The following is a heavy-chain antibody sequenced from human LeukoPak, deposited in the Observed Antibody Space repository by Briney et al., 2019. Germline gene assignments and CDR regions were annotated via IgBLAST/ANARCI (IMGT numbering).Heavy chain of an antibody. CDR2: IYYSGST. CDR3: ARGHGYYDSSGYYSYYFDY. J-gene: IGHJ4*02. CDR1: GGSISSGDYY. V-gene: IGHV4-30-4*01. Sequence: SQTLSLTCTVSGGSISSGDYYWSWIRQPPGKGLEWIGYIYYSGSTYYNPSLKSRVTISVDTSENQFSLKLSSVTAADTAVYYCARGHGYYDSSGYYSYYFDYWGQGTLVTVSS. D-gene: IGHD3-22*01.